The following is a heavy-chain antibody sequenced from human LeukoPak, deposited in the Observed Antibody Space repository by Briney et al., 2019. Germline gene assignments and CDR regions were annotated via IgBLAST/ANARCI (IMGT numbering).Heavy chain of an antibody. CDR2: ISAYNGNT. J-gene: IGHJ4*02. CDR3: ARSRLDY. Sequence: ASVTVSCTASGYTFIIYGISWVRQAPGQGLEWMGWISAYNGNTNYTQKLQGRVTMTTDTSTSTAYMELRSLRSDDTAVYYCARSRLDYWGQGTLVTVSS. CDR1: GYTFIIYG. V-gene: IGHV1-18*01.